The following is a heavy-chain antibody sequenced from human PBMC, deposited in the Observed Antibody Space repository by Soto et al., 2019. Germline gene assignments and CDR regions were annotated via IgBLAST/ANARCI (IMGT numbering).Heavy chain of an antibody. Sequence: SETLSLTCTVSGGSISSYYWSWIRQPPGKGLEWIGYIYYSGSTNYNPSLKSRVTISVDTSKDQFSLKLSSVTAADTAVYYCARVSHGSGSSIDYWGQGTLVTVSS. CDR2: IYYSGST. V-gene: IGHV4-59*01. CDR3: ARVSHGSGSSIDY. J-gene: IGHJ4*02. D-gene: IGHD3-10*01. CDR1: GGSISSYY.